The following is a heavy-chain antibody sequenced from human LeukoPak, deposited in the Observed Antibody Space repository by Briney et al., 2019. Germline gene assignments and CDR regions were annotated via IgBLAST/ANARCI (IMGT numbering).Heavy chain of an antibody. D-gene: IGHD6-13*01. CDR3: ARVGQLLWFDP. J-gene: IGHJ5*02. CDR2: LYYSGTT. Sequence: PSETLSLTCTVSGGSISSYYWNWIRQPPGKGLEWIGSLYYSGTTNYDPSFKSRVTISLDTSKNEFSLRLKSLTAADTAVYYCARVGQLLWFDPWGQGTLVTVSS. CDR1: GGSISSYY. V-gene: IGHV4-59*12.